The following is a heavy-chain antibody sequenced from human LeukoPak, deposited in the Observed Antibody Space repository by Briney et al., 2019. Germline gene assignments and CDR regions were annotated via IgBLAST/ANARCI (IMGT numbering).Heavy chain of an antibody. J-gene: IGHJ4*02. CDR2: MNPNSGNT. CDR3: AIGGDNYYESSGYYCY. Sequence: ASVKVSCKASGYTFTSYDINWVRQATGQGLEWMGWMNPNSGNTGYAQKFQGRVTMTRNTSISTAYMELSSLRSEDTAVYNCAIGGDNYYESSGYYCYWGQGTLVTDSS. CDR1: GYTFTSYD. D-gene: IGHD3-22*01. V-gene: IGHV1-8*01.